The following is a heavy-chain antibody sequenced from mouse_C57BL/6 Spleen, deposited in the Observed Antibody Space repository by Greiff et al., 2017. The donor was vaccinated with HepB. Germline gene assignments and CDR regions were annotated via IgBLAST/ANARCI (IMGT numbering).Heavy chain of an antibody. V-gene: IGHV5-4*03. J-gene: IGHJ2*01. CDR1: GFTFSSYA. Sequence: DVMLVESGGGLVKPGGSLKLSCAASGFTFSSYAMSWVRQTPEKRLEWVATISDGGSYTYYPDNVKGRFTISRDNAKNNLYLQRSHLKSEDTAMYYCARRWEGYFDYWGQGTTLTVSS. D-gene: IGHD1-1*02. CDR2: ISDGGSYT. CDR3: ARRWEGYFDY.